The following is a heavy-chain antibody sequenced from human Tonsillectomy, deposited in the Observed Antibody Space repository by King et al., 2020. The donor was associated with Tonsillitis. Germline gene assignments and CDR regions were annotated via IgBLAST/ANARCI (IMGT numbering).Heavy chain of an antibody. CDR2: INPNSGGT. Sequence: QLVQSGAEVKKPGASVEVSCKASGYTFTGYYMHWVRQAPGQGLEWMGWINPNSGGTNYAQKFQGWVTMTRDTSISTAYMELSRLRSDDTAVYYCARDWGSSSWYVGVLDVWGKGTTVTVSS. CDR1: GYTFTGYY. CDR3: ARDWGSSSWYVGVLDV. D-gene: IGHD6-13*01. V-gene: IGHV1-2*04. J-gene: IGHJ6*04.